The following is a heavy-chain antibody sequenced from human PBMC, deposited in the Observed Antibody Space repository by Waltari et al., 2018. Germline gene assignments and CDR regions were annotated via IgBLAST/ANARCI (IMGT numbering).Heavy chain of an antibody. CDR2: INTGGNII. Sequence: EERLVESGGNLVQPGGSLRLSCAASGFTFSAFEMTWVRRAPEKGLEWVSYINTGGNIIYQADSVKDRFTISRDNAKNSLYLQMDSLRVEDTAIYYCARRFNLWGPGTTVTVSS. CDR3: ARRFNL. J-gene: IGHJ6*02. V-gene: IGHV3-48*03. D-gene: IGHD3-16*01. CDR1: GFTFSAFE.